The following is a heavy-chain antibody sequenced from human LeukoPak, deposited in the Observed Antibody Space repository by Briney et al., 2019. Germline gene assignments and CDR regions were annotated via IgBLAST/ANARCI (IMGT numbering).Heavy chain of an antibody. CDR3: AKERDYYDSSAPGFDY. V-gene: IGHV3-9*01. CDR2: ISWNSDSI. J-gene: IGHJ4*02. D-gene: IGHD3-22*01. CDR1: GFTFSSYA. Sequence: GGSLRLSCAASGFTFSSYAMHWVRQAPGKGLEWVSGISWNSDSIGYADSVKGRFTISRDNAKNSLYLQMNSLRAEDTALYYCAKERDYYDSSAPGFDYWGQGTLVTVSS.